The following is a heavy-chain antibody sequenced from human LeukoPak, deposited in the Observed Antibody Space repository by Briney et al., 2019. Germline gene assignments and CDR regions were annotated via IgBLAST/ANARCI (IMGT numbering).Heavy chain of an antibody. Sequence: GESLKISCKGSGYSFTTYWIGWVRQMPGKGLEWMGIIYPGDSDTRYSPSFQGQVTISADKSISTAYLQWSSLKASDTAMYYCARQTISGSYFGSAFDIWGQGTMVTVSS. CDR3: ARQTISGSYFGSAFDI. V-gene: IGHV5-51*01. D-gene: IGHD1-26*01. CDR1: GYSFTTYW. CDR2: IYPGDSDT. J-gene: IGHJ3*02.